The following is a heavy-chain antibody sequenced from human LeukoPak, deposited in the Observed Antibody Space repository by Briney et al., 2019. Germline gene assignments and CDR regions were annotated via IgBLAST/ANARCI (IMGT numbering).Heavy chain of an antibody. D-gene: IGHD2-2*01. CDR2: IKYSVST. V-gene: IGHV4-39*01. CDR3: ASHGIVVYERVYWFDP. Sequence: SETLSLTCSVSGISISRSNYYWGWIRQPPAKGLEWIGSIKYSVSTYYNPSLKSRVTISVDTSKNQFSLILSSVTAADTAIYYCASHGIVVYERVYWFDPWGQGTLVTVSS. CDR1: GISISRSNYY. J-gene: IGHJ5*02.